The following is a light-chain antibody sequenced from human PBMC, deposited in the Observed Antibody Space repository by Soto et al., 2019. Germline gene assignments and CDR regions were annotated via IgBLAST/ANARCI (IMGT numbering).Light chain of an antibody. CDR1: SXNIGAGYD. CDR3: QSYDSSLSVV. CDR2: GNS. Sequence: QSXLTQPXXVSGXXXXXVXXXXXGSSXNIGAGYDVHWYQQLPGTAPQLLIYGNSKRPSGVPDRFSGSKSGTSASLAITGLQAEDEADYYCQSYDSSLSVVFGGGTKLTVL. J-gene: IGLJ2*01. V-gene: IGLV1-40*01.